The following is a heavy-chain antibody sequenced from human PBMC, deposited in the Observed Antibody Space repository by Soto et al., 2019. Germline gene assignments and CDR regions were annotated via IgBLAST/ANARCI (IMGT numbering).Heavy chain of an antibody. Sequence: SVKVSCKASGGTFSIYGISWVRQAPGQGLEWMGGIIPMFDTPTYGQKFQGRVTITADKSTSTAYMELSSLTSDDTGVCYCARDFSSSSRYFFDFWGQGTLVTVSS. CDR1: GGTFSIYG. D-gene: IGHD6-13*01. CDR2: IIPMFDTP. CDR3: ARDFSSSSRYFFDF. V-gene: IGHV1-69*06. J-gene: IGHJ4*02.